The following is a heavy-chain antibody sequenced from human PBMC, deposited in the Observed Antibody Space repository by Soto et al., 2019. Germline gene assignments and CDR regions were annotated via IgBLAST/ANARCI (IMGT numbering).Heavy chain of an antibody. V-gene: IGHV3-30-3*01. CDR1: VFTFSSYA. D-gene: IGHD5-12*01. Sequence: TGGSLRLSCASSVFTFSSYAMHWVRQAPGKGLEWVAVISYDGSNKYYADSVKGRFTISRDNSKNTLYLQMNSLRAEDTAVYYCARGDGYGEAYYYYGMDVWGQGTTVTVSS. J-gene: IGHJ6*02. CDR2: ISYDGSNK. CDR3: ARGDGYGEAYYYYGMDV.